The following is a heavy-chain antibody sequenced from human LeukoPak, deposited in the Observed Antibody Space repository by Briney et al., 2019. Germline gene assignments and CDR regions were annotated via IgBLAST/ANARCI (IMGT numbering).Heavy chain of an antibody. J-gene: IGHJ4*02. CDR2: ISGRSSTI. CDR3: ARSYCSGGNCYSVFDY. V-gene: IGHV3-48*04. D-gene: IGHD2-15*01. Sequence: PGGSLRLSCAASGFAFITYSMNWVRQAPGKGLEWISYISGRSSTIYYADSVKGRFTISRDNAQNSLYLQMNSLRAEDTAVYYCARSYCSGGNCYSVFDYWGQGTLVTVSS. CDR1: GFAFITYS.